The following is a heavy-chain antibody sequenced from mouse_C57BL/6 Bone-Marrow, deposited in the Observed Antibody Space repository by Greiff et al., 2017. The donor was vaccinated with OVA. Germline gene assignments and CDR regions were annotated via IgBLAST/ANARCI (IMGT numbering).Heavy chain of an antibody. D-gene: IGHD4-1*01. CDR3: TTWDDRDY. J-gene: IGHJ2*01. CDR1: GFNIKDDY. Sequence: VQLQQSGAELVRPGASVKLSCTASGFNIKDDYMHWVKQRPEQGLEWIGWIDPENGDTEYASKFQGKATITADTSSNTADLQLSSLTSEDTAVYYCTTWDDRDYWGQGTTLTVAS. CDR2: IDPENGDT. V-gene: IGHV14-4*01.